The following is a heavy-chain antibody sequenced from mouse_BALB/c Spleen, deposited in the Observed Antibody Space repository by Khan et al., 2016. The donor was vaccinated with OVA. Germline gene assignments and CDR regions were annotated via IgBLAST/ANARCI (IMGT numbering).Heavy chain of an antibody. Sequence: QVQLKQSGAELAKPGASVKMSCKASGYTFTSYWMHWVKQRPGQGLEWIGYINPSSGYTDYTEKFKDKATLSADKSSSTAYIQLSSLTSEDSAVSYCARDSIDYWGQGTTLTVSS. J-gene: IGHJ2*01. CDR1: GYTFTSYW. CDR3: ARDSIDY. V-gene: IGHV1-7*01. CDR2: INPSSGYT. D-gene: IGHD2-5*01.